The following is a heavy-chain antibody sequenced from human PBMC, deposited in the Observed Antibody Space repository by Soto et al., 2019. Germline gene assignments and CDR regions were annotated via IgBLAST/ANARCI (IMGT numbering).Heavy chain of an antibody. J-gene: IGHJ4*02. D-gene: IGHD2-2*01. CDR2: IYYRGST. CDR3: GRYAGYVDS. Sequence: QVQLQESGPGLVKPSETLSLICTVSGGSISSSYWSWIRQPPGRGLEWIGDIYYRGSTNYNPSLESRAAISIDTSKTQFSLKVSSVTAADTAVYYCGRYAGYVDSWGQGTLVTVSS. CDR1: GGSISSSY. V-gene: IGHV4-59*01.